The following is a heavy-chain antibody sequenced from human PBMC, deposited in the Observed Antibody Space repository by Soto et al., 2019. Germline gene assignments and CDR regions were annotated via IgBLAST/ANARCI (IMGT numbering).Heavy chain of an antibody. CDR2: TYYRSKWYN. D-gene: IGHD1-26*01. Sequence: SQTLSLTCAISGDSASSNSAAWNWIRQSPSRGLEWLGRTYYRSKWYNDYAGSVKSRITINPDTSKNQFSLQLNSLTPEDAAVYYCARGAFREFGTFDVWGQGTMVTVSS. V-gene: IGHV6-1*01. CDR1: GDSASSNSAA. J-gene: IGHJ3*01. CDR3: ARGAFREFGTFDV.